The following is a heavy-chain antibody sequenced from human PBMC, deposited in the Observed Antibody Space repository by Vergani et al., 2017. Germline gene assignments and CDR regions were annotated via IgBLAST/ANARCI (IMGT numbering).Heavy chain of an antibody. CDR3: ARQHSPLYGDYFDY. V-gene: IGHV3-9*01. CDR1: GFTFDDYA. J-gene: IGHJ4*02. Sequence: EVQLVESGGGLVQPGRSLRLSCAASGFTFDDYAMHWVRQAPGKGLEWVSGISWNSGSIGYADSVKGRFTISRDNAKNSLYLQMNSLRAEDTAVYYCARQHSPLYGDYFDYWGQGTLVTVSS. CDR2: ISWNSGSI. D-gene: IGHD4-17*01.